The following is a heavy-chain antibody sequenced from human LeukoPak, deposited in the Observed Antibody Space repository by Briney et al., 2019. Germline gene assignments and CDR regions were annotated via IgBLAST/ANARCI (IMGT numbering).Heavy chain of an antibody. CDR3: ARGSGWYHY. CDR1: GFTVSSNY. J-gene: IGHJ4*02. V-gene: IGHV3-53*01. Sequence: GGSLRLSRAASGFTVSSNYMSWVRQAPGKGLEWVSVIYSGGSTYYADSVKGRFTISRDNSKNTLYLQMNSLRAEDTAVYYCARGSGWYHYWGQGTLVTVSS. CDR2: IYSGGST. D-gene: IGHD6-19*01.